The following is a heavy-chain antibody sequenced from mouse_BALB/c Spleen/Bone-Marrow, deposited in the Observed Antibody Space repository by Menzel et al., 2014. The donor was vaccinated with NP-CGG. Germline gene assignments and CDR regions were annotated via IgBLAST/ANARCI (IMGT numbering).Heavy chain of an antibody. CDR1: GCTFTSYW. CDR3: ARQITTVDYAMDY. V-gene: IGHV1-7*01. CDR2: INPSTGYT. D-gene: IGHD1-1*01. J-gene: IGHJ4*01. Sequence: QVQLQQPGAELAKPGASVKMSCKASGCTFTSYWMHWVKQRPGQGLEWIGYINPSTGYTEYNQKFKDKATLTADKSSSTAYTQLSSLTSEGSAVYYCARQITTVDYAMDYWGQGTSVTVSS.